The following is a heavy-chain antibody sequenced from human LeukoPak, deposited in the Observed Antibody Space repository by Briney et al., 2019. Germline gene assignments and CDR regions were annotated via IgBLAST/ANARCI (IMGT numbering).Heavy chain of an antibody. CDR1: GFTFSSYG. CDR2: ISYDGSNK. CDR3: ARDLNGINGMDV. V-gene: IGHV3-30*03. J-gene: IGHJ6*02. D-gene: IGHD1-14*01. Sequence: GGSLRLSCAASGFTFSSYGMHWVRQAPGKGLECVAIISYDGSNKYYADSVKGRFTISRDNSKNTLYLQMNSLRAEDTAVYYCARDLNGINGMDVWGQGTTVTVSS.